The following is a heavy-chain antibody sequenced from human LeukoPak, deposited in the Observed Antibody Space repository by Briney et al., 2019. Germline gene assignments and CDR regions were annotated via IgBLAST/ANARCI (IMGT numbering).Heavy chain of an antibody. J-gene: IGHJ5*01. CDR1: GFTFSAFS. D-gene: IGHD2-15*01. CDR3: ARDSRRASGWFDY. Sequence: PGASLRLSCAASGFTFSAFSMHWIRQTPDKGLEWMAVISFDGSVDYYADSVKGRFTISRDNSKNTLFLELNSLRPDDTSVYYCARDSRRASGWFDYWGQGTLVTVSS. CDR2: ISFDGSVD. V-gene: IGHV3-30*04.